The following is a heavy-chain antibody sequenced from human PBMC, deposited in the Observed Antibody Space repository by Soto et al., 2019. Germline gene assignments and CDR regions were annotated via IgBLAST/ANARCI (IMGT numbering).Heavy chain of an antibody. Sequence: EVQLVESGGGLVQPGGSLRLSCVASGFAASGHYMNWVRQTPDQGLEWLSVIYSGGTTYYADSVEGRFTISRHDSHNTLYLQMDNLRTEATAVYYCARANKFNAFDVWGRGAMVTVSS. CDR2: IYSGGTT. V-gene: IGHV3-53*04. CDR3: ARANKFNAFDV. J-gene: IGHJ3*01. CDR1: GFAASGHY.